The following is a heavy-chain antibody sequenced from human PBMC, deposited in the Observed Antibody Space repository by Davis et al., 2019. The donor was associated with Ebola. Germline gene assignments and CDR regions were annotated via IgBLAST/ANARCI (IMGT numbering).Heavy chain of an antibody. CDR3: KSLQEGYRSGGSHYRGRWFDP. J-gene: IGHJ5*02. V-gene: IGHV1-24*01. CDR2: FESEDGET. CDR1: GYTLSELS. D-gene: IGHD2-15*01. Sequence: ASVKVSCKVSGYTLSELSIHWVRQAPGKRLEWMGGFESEDGETTYAQEFQGRVTLTEDTSTDTAYMELSSLRSEDTAVYYCKSLQEGYRSGGSHYRGRWFDPWGQGTLVTVSS.